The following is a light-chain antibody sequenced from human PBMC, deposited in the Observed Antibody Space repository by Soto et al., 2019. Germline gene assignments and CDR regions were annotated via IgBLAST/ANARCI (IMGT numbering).Light chain of an antibody. CDR1: QSVSSN. CDR3: QQYNNWPPPLT. Sequence: EIVMTQSPATLSVSPGERATLSCRASQSVSSNLAWYQQKPGQAPRLLIYGASTKPTGIPARFSGSESGTEFTLTIRILQSEDFAVYYCQQYNNWPPPLTFGGGTKVEI. V-gene: IGKV3-15*01. CDR2: GAS. J-gene: IGKJ4*01.